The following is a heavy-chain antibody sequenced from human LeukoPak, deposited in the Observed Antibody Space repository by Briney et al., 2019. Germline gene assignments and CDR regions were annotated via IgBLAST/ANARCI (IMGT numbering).Heavy chain of an antibody. J-gene: IGHJ3*02. CDR3: AITYYDILTGYYVYDAFDI. D-gene: IGHD3-9*01. Sequence: ASVKDSCKPSLGTFSSYVISWVRQAPGQGLEWMGGIITIFGTANYVQKFQGRVTITADKSTSTAYMELSSLRSEDTAVYYCAITYYDILTGYYVYDAFDIWGQGTMVTVSS. V-gene: IGHV1-69*06. CDR1: LGTFSSYV. CDR2: IITIFGTA.